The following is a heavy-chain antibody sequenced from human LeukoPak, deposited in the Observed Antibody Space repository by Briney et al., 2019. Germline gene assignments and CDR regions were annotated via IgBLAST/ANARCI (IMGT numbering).Heavy chain of an antibody. CDR3: ARDEGYDSSGPSLDY. Sequence: SQTLSLTCTVSGGSISSGSYYWSWIRQPAGKGLEWIGRIYTSGSTNYNPSLKSRVTISVDTSKNQFSLKLSSVTAADTAVYYCARDEGYDSSGPSLDYWGQGTLVTVSS. CDR2: IYTSGST. J-gene: IGHJ4*02. D-gene: IGHD3-22*01. V-gene: IGHV4-61*02. CDR1: GGSISSGSYY.